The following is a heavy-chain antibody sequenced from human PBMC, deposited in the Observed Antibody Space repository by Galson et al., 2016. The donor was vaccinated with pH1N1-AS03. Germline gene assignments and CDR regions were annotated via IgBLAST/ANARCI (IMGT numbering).Heavy chain of an antibody. CDR3: ARDGGYSSGWIDF. V-gene: IGHV3-30*04. CDR2: TSYDGTFK. CDR1: GFTLNDYS. D-gene: IGHD3-22*01. J-gene: IGHJ4*02. Sequence: SLRLSCAASGFTLNDYSVHWVRQAPGKGLEWVAVTSYDGTFKYYADSVKGRFTISRDNSKNTLYLQMNSLRPDDAAVYYCARDGGYSSGWIDFWGQGTLVSVSS.